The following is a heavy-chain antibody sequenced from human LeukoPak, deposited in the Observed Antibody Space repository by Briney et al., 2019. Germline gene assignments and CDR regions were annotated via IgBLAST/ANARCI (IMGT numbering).Heavy chain of an antibody. D-gene: IGHD2/OR15-2a*01. J-gene: IGHJ4*02. Sequence: SETLSLTCGISGHSTTRGYYWAWFRQSPGKGLEWIATFFQSEKSFYNASLKSRVIMSLDTSKSKFSLTLTSVTAADTAAYYCARVLPVPYLLDSWGQGTHVTVSS. V-gene: IGHV4-38-2*01. CDR2: FFQSEKS. CDR1: GHSTTRGYY. CDR3: ARVLPVPYLLDS.